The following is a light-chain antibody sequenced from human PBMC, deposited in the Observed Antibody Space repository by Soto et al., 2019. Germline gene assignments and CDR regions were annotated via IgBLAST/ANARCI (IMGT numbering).Light chain of an antibody. Sequence: VMTQSPSTLSVSPGERATLSCRASQSLRSSLAWYQQKPGQAPRLLIYGASTRATGIPARFSGSGSGTEFTLTISSLQSEDFAVYYCQQYGSSWWSFGQGTKVDI. CDR1: QSLRSS. CDR3: QQYGSSWWS. CDR2: GAS. J-gene: IGKJ1*01. V-gene: IGKV3-15*01.